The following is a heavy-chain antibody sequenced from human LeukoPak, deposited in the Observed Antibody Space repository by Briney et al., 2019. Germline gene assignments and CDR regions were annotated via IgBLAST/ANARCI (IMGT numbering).Heavy chain of an antibody. Sequence: QPGGSLRLSCAASGFTFSSYWMSWVRQAPGKGLEWVANIKQDGSEKYYVDSVKGRFTISRDNAKNSLYLQMNSLRAEDTAVYYCARGGSQNYYDSRDWGQGTLVTVSS. V-gene: IGHV3-7*01. J-gene: IGHJ4*02. CDR3: ARGGSQNYYDSRD. D-gene: IGHD3-22*01. CDR2: IKQDGSEK. CDR1: GFTFSSYW.